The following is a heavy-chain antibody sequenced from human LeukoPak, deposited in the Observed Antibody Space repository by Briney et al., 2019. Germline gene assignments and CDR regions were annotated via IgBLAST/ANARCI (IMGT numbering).Heavy chain of an antibody. Sequence: GGSLRLSCAASGFTFTSYAMSWVRQAPVKGLEWVSAISGSGGSTYYANSVKGRFTISRDNSKNTLYLQMNSLRAEDTAVYYCAKDMMSSSSSWVYYYYGMDVWGQGTTVTVSS. D-gene: IGHD6-13*01. CDR2: ISGSGGST. CDR3: AKDMMSSSSSWVYYYYGMDV. J-gene: IGHJ6*02. V-gene: IGHV3-23*01. CDR1: GFTFTSYA.